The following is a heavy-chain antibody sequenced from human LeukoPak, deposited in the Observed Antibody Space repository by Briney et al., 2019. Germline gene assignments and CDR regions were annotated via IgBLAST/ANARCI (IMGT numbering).Heavy chain of an antibody. CDR3: ARDIVVVPAAPYYYYYYGMDV. Sequence: GGSLRLSCAASGSTFSSYSMNWVRQAPGKGLEWVSSISSSSSYIYYADSVKGRFTISRDNAKNSLYLQMNSLRAEDTAVYYCARDIVVVPAAPYYYYYYGMDVWGQGTTVTVSS. CDR2: ISSSSSYI. J-gene: IGHJ6*02. CDR1: GSTFSSYS. D-gene: IGHD2-2*01. V-gene: IGHV3-21*01.